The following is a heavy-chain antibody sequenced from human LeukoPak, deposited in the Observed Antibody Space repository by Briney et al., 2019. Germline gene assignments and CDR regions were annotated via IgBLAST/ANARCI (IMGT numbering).Heavy chain of an antibody. Sequence: GGSLRLSCAASGFTFSTYAMSWVRQAPGKGLEWVSAISAGSSTTYYADSLKGRFTISRDESKNTLYLQMKSLRAEDTAVYYCAREGISRKMDFDYWGQGTLVTVSS. J-gene: IGHJ4*02. D-gene: IGHD2/OR15-2a*01. CDR1: GFTFSTYA. CDR2: ISAGSSTT. V-gene: IGHV3-23*01. CDR3: AREGISRKMDFDY.